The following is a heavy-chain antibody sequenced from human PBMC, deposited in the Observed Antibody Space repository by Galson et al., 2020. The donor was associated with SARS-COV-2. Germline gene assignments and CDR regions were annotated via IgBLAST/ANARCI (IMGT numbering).Heavy chain of an antibody. V-gene: IGHV1-2*02. CDR2: INTNTGGK. CDR3: ASNYGSGYNWFDP. Sequence: GASVKVSCKASGYTFTGYYKHWVRQAPGQGPAWMRWINTNTGGKNYAQKFQGRVTMTRDTSISTAYMELSRLRSDDTAVYYCASNYGSGYNWFDPWGQGTLVTVSS. CDR1: GYTFTGYY. J-gene: IGHJ5*02. D-gene: IGHD3-10*01.